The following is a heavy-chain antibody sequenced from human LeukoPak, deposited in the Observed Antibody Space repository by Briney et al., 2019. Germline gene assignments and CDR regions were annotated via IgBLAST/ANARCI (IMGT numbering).Heavy chain of an antibody. CDR1: GGSISNNNYY. Sequence: PSETLSLTCTVSGGSISNNNYYWGWIRQPPGKGLEWIGSIYYTGSTCYNPSLKSRVTISVDTSKNQFSLKLSSVTAADTAVYYCARSYYYDSSPFDYWGQGTLVTVSS. D-gene: IGHD3-22*01. J-gene: IGHJ4*02. V-gene: IGHV4-39*01. CDR2: IYYTGST. CDR3: ARSYYYDSSPFDY.